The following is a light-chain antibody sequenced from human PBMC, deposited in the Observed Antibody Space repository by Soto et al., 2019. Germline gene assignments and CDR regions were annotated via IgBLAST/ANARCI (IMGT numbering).Light chain of an antibody. Sequence: DIQMTQSPSTLSASVGDSVTITCRASQSISSWLAWYQQKPGKAPKLLIYTASNLESGVPSRFRGSGSGTEFTLTITSLQPDDFATYYCQQYNSQSTFGQGTKVE. V-gene: IGKV1-5*03. CDR2: TAS. CDR1: QSISSW. CDR3: QQYNSQST. J-gene: IGKJ1*01.